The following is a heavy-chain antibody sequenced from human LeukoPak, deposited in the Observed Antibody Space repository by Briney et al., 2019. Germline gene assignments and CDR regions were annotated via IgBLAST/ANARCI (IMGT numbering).Heavy chain of an antibody. CDR1: GYTLTELS. CDR3: ATDGQRGYSGYDTAFDI. V-gene: IGHV1-24*01. Sequence: ASVKVSCKVSGYTLTELSMHWVRQASGKGLEWMGGFDPEDGETIYAQKFQGRVTMTEDTSTDTAYMELSSLRSEDTAVYYCATDGQRGYSGYDTAFDIWGQGTMVTVSS. D-gene: IGHD5-12*01. J-gene: IGHJ3*02. CDR2: FDPEDGET.